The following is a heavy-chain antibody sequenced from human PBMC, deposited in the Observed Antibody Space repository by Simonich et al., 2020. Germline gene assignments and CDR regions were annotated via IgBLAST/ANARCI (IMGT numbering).Heavy chain of an antibody. Sequence: QVQLVQSGAEVKKPGASVKVSCQASGYTFTGYYMHWVRQAPGQGLEWRGCNNPNRGGKTYAQKFQGRVTMTRDTSISTAYMELSRLRSDDTAVYYCARDPVVPAAIRNAFDIWGQGTMVTVSS. CDR3: ARDPVVPAAIRNAFDI. J-gene: IGHJ3*02. CDR1: GYTFTGYY. V-gene: IGHV1-2*02. CDR2: NNPNRGGK. D-gene: IGHD2-2*01.